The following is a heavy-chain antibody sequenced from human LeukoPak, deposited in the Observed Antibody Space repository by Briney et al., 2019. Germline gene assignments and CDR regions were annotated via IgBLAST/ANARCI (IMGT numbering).Heavy chain of an antibody. CDR3: ARGYCIAARPVDY. Sequence: SETLSLTCAVYGGSFSGYYWSWIRQPPGKGLEWIGEINHSGSTNYNPSLKSRVTISVDTSKNQFSLKLSSVTAADTAVYYCARGYCIAARPVDYWGQGTLVTVSS. D-gene: IGHD6-6*01. CDR2: INHSGST. V-gene: IGHV4-34*01. J-gene: IGHJ4*02. CDR1: GGSFSGYY.